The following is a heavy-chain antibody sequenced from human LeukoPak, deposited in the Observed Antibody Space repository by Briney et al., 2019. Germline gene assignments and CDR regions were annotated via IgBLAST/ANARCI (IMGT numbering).Heavy chain of an antibody. Sequence: GGSLRLSCAASGFTFSDYYMSWIRQAPGKGLEWVSAISGSGGRPYYADSVKGRFTISRDNSKNTLYLQMNSLRAEDTAVYYCARHPEPGYCSSTSCHESYFDYWGQGTLVTVSS. CDR3: ARHPEPGYCSSTSCHESYFDY. CDR1: GFTFSDYY. V-gene: IGHV3-23*01. CDR2: ISGSGGRP. D-gene: IGHD2-2*01. J-gene: IGHJ4*02.